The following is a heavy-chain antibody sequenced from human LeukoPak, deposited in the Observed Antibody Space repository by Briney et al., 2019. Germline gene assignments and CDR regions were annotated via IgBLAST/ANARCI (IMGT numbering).Heavy chain of an antibody. CDR1: GGSISSYY. D-gene: IGHD3-22*01. CDR2: VYYSGST. Sequence: PSETLSLTCTVSGGSISSYYWSWIRQPPGKGLEWIGYVYYSGSTNYNPSLKSRVTISVDTSKNQFSLKLSSVTAADTAVYYCARDYSGYSYFDLWGRGTLVTVSS. V-gene: IGHV4-59*01. CDR3: ARDYSGYSYFDL. J-gene: IGHJ2*01.